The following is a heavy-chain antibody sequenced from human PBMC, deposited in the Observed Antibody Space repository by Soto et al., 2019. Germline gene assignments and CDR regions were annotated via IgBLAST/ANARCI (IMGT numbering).Heavy chain of an antibody. J-gene: IGHJ6*02. Sequence: XGSLRLSCAAAGFTFSSYAMSWVRQAPGKGLEWVSAISGSGGSTYYADSVKGRFTISRDNARNSLYLQMNSLRAEDTAVYFCARDRDYTYGYDLYHYGMDVWGQGTTVTVSS. CDR3: ARDRDYTYGYDLYHYGMDV. CDR1: GFTFSSYA. V-gene: IGHV3-23*01. CDR2: ISGSGGST. D-gene: IGHD5-18*01.